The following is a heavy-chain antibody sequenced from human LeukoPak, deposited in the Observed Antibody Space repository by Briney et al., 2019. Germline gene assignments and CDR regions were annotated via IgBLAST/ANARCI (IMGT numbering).Heavy chain of an antibody. CDR2: INHSGST. V-gene: IGHV4-34*01. Sequence: PSETLSLTCAVYGGSFSGYYWSWIRQPPGKGLEWIGEINHSGSTNYNPSLKSRVTISVDTSKNQFSLKLSSVTAADTAVYYCARLNSYRWFDPWGQGTLVTVSS. CDR3: ARLNSYRWFDP. D-gene: IGHD5-18*01. CDR1: GGSFSGYY. J-gene: IGHJ5*02.